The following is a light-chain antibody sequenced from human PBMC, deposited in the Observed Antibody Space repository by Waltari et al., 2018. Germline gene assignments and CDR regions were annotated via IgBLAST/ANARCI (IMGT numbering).Light chain of an antibody. Sequence: QSALTQPPSLSGPPGQSITISRPGTDSYVGAYYFPCWYQQHPGNAPPLLIYEASNRPSGISNRFSASKSGNTASLTISGLQAEDEADYYCSSYTTSSAPGVFGTGTRVTVL. J-gene: IGLJ1*01. CDR2: EAS. CDR1: DSYVGAYYF. CDR3: SSYTTSSAPGV. V-gene: IGLV2-14*01.